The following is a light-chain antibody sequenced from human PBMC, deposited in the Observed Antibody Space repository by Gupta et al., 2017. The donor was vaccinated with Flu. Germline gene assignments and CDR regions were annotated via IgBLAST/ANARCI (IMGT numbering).Light chain of an antibody. CDR3: QQDGNSPFT. Sequence: EFVLTQSPVIVSLSPGERATLSCRASQTIRNNYVAWYQQKPGQAPRLLIFEASSKADGIPDRFSGSGSGTXFTLTIXRLESEDFAVYYCQQDGNSPFTFGXGTKVEIK. J-gene: IGKJ3*01. V-gene: IGKV3-20*01. CDR2: EAS. CDR1: QTIRNNY.